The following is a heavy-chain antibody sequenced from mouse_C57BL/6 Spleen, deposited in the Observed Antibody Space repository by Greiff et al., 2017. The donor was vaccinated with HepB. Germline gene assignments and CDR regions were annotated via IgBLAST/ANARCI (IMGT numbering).Heavy chain of an antibody. D-gene: IGHD1-1*01. CDR3: ARQGSKGHAMDY. V-gene: IGHV5-6*01. J-gene: IGHJ4*01. Sequence: EVKLVESGGDLVKPGGSLKLSCAASGFTFSSYGMSWVRQTPDKRLEWVATISSGGSYTYYPDSVKGRFTISRDNAKNTLYLQMSSLKSEDTAMYYCARQGSKGHAMDYWGQGTSVTVSS. CDR1: GFTFSSYG. CDR2: ISSGGSYT.